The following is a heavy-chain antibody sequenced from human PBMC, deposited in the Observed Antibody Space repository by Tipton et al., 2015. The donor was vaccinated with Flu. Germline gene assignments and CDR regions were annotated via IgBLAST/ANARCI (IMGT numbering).Heavy chain of an antibody. Sequence: TLSLTCTVSGGSISSYYWSWIRQPPGKGLECIGYIYYSGSTNYNPSLKSRVTMSVDTSKNQFSLKVNSVTAADTAVYYCARGELVFDYWGQGTLVAVSS. CDR2: IYYSGST. CDR1: GGSISSYY. J-gene: IGHJ4*02. D-gene: IGHD1-26*01. CDR3: ARGELVFDY. V-gene: IGHV4-59*13.